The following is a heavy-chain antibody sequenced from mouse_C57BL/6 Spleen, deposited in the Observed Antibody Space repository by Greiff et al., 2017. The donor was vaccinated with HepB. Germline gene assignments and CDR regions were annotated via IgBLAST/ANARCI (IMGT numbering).Heavy chain of an antibody. D-gene: IGHD2-1*01. Sequence: EVKLEESGGGLVQPGGSMKLSCVASGFTFSNYWMNWVRQSPEKGLEWVAQIRLKSDNYATHYAESVKGRFTISRDDSKSSVYLQMNNLRAEDTGIYYCTIYFALYDAMDYWGQGTSVTVSS. V-gene: IGHV6-3*01. CDR3: TIYFALYDAMDY. CDR2: IRLKSDNYAT. CDR1: GFTFSNYW. J-gene: IGHJ4*01.